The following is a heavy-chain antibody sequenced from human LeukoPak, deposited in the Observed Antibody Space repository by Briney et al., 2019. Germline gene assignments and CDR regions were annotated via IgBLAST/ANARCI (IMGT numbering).Heavy chain of an antibody. V-gene: IGHV1-18*01. Sequence: ASLKVSCNASGYTFTSDGVSWVRHAPGQGLEWMGCISTYNGNTNYAQTFQGRVTMTTDTSTSTAYMELRSLRSDDTAVYYCARSNIATRRGDNWFDPWGQGTLVTVSS. J-gene: IGHJ5*02. CDR3: ARSNIATRRGDNWFDP. D-gene: IGHD6-6*01. CDR1: GYTFTSDG. CDR2: ISTYNGNT.